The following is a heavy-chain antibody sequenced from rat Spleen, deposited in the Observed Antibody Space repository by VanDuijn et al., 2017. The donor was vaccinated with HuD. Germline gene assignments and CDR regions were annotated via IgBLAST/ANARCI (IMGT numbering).Heavy chain of an antibody. Sequence: EVQLVESGGGLVQPGRSLKLSCVASGFTFNNYWMTWIRQGPGKGLEWVASTTNTGDSTYHTDSVKGRFTISRDNAKSTLYLQMDSLRSEDTATYYCARHYGGYSEYVMDAWGQGASVTVSS. CDR2: TTNTGDST. J-gene: IGHJ4*01. V-gene: IGHV5-31*01. CDR3: ARHYGGYSEYVMDA. CDR1: GFTFNNYW. D-gene: IGHD1-11*01.